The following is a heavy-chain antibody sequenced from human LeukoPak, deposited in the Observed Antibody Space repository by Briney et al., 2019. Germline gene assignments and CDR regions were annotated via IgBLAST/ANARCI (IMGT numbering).Heavy chain of an antibody. CDR3: ARDHYDILTGYYSSAFDI. Sequence: ASVKVSCKASGYTFTSYGISWVRQALGQGLEWMGWISAYNGNTNYAQKLQGRVTMTTDTSTSTAYMELRSLRSDDTAVYYCARDHYDILTGYYSSAFDIWGQGTMVTVSS. J-gene: IGHJ3*02. CDR2: ISAYNGNT. CDR1: GYTFTSYG. D-gene: IGHD3-9*01. V-gene: IGHV1-18*01.